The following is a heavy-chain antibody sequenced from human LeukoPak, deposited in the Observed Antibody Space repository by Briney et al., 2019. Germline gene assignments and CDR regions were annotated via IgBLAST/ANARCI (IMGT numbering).Heavy chain of an antibody. Sequence: GGSLRLSCAASGFTFTSYEMNWVRQAPGKGLEWVSYISSSGNTIYYADSVKGRFTISRDNAKNSLYLQMNSLRAEDTAVYYCAKFIAAAGDYYYYYGMDVWGQGTTVTVSS. D-gene: IGHD6-13*01. J-gene: IGHJ6*02. CDR1: GFTFTSYE. CDR3: AKFIAAAGDYYYYYGMDV. V-gene: IGHV3-48*03. CDR2: ISSSGNTI.